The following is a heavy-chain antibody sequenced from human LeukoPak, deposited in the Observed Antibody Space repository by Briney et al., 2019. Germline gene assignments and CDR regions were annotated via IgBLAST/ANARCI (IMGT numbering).Heavy chain of an antibody. CDR3: ARADGSGTIDY. V-gene: IGHV3-23*01. J-gene: IGHJ4*02. Sequence: GGSLRLSCAASGFTFSSYAMSWVRQAPGKGLEWVSAISGSGGRIYYGASVKGRFTISRDNAKNSLYLQMNSLRAEDTAVYYCARADGSGTIDYWGQGTLVTVSS. CDR2: ISGSGGRI. CDR1: GFTFSSYA. D-gene: IGHD3-10*01.